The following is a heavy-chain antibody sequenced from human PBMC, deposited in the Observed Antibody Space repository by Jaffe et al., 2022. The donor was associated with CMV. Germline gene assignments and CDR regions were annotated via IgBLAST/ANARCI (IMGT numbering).Heavy chain of an antibody. V-gene: IGHV3-49*05. CDR1: GFTFGDYA. CDR3: TRDREVGATDY. J-gene: IGHJ4*02. CDR2: IRSKAYGGTT. D-gene: IGHD1-26*01. Sequence: EVQLVESGGGLVKPGRSLRLSCTASGFTFGDYAMSWFRQAPGKGLEWVGFIRSKAYGGTTEYAASVKGRFTISRDDSKSIAYLQMNSLKTEDTAVYYCTRDREVGATDYWGQGTLVTVSS.